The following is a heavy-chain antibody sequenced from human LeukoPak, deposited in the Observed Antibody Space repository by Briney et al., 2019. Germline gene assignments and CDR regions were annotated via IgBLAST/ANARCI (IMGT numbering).Heavy chain of an antibody. D-gene: IGHD5-24*01. Sequence: SETLSLTCTVSGGSISSYYWSWTRQPPGKGLEWIGYIYYSGSTNYNPSLKSRVTISVDTSKNQFSLKLSSVTAADTAVYYCARTVATIPPEPFDYWGQGTLVTVSS. CDR1: GGSISSYY. V-gene: IGHV4-59*01. CDR3: ARTVATIPPEPFDY. CDR2: IYYSGST. J-gene: IGHJ4*02.